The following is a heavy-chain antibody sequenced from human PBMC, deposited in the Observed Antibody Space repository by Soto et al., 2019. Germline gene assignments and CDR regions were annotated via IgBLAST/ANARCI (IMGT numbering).Heavy chain of an antibody. Sequence: PSETLSLTCTVSGGSISSYYWSWIRQPPGKELEWIGYIYYSGSTNYNPSLKSRVTISVDTSKNQFSLKLSSVTAADTAVYYCARGSAVYLMAFDWGQGTRVTVSS. CDR1: GGSISSYY. V-gene: IGHV4-59*01. D-gene: IGHD3-9*01. CDR2: IYYSGST. J-gene: IGHJ4*02. CDR3: ARGSAVYLMAFD.